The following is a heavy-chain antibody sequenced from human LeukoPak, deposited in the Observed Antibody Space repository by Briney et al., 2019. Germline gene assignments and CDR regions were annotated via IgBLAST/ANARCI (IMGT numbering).Heavy chain of an antibody. CDR2: IANDGGDI. D-gene: IGHD2-15*01. CDR1: GFTFSSYA. Sequence: NPGGSLRLSCAASGFTFSSYAMTWVRQAPGKGLEWVSVIANDGGDIHYADSVKGRFTISRDNSRNMLYLQMNSLSAEDTAVYYLAKYLGFCNRGSCTRWFDPWSQGTLVTVSS. V-gene: IGHV3-23*01. J-gene: IGHJ5*02. CDR3: AKYLGFCNRGSCTRWFDP.